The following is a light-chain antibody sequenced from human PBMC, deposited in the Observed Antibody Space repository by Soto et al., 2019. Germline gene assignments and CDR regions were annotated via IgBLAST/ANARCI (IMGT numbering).Light chain of an antibody. V-gene: IGKV3-20*01. CDR3: QQYGASPIYT. CDR2: GAS. Sequence: EIVLTQSPGTLSLSPGERATLSCRASQSISNTFLAWYQQKPGQAPRLLIYGASSRATGTPDRFSGSGSGTDFTLSISRLEPEDFAVYYCQQYGASPIYTCGQGTKLEIK. CDR1: QSISNTF. J-gene: IGKJ2*01.